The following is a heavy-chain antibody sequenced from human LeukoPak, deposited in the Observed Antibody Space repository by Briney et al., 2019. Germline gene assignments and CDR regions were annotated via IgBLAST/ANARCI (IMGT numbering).Heavy chain of an antibody. D-gene: IGHD3-9*01. V-gene: IGHV4-59*01. CDR2: IYYSGST. CDR3: ATVPFRKTGYFDY. J-gene: IGHJ4*02. CDR1: GGSISSYY. Sequence: SETLSLTCTVSGGSISSYYWSWIRQPPGKGLEWIGYIYYSGSTNYNPSLKSRVTISVDTSKNQFSLKLSSVTAADTAVYYCATVPFRKTGYFDYWGQGTLVTVSS.